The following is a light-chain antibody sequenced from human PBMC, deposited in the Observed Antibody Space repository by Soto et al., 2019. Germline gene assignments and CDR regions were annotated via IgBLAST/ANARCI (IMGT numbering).Light chain of an antibody. J-gene: IGKJ1*01. CDR1: ESISSY. CDR3: QQSYRTPRT. Sequence: DIQMTQSPSSLSASVGDRVTITCRASESISSYLNWYQQKPGKPPKVLIYAASSLQSGVPSRFSGSRSGTDFTLTITSLQPEDFATYYCQQSYRTPRTFGQGTKVELQ. V-gene: IGKV1-39*01. CDR2: AAS.